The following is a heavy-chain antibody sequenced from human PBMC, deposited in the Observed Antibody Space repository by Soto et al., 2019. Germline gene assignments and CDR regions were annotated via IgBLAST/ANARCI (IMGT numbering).Heavy chain of an antibody. D-gene: IGHD2-21*01. CDR2: ISWNSDSI. CDR3: AATYCGGDCYRWGYYYYYMDV. V-gene: IGHV3-9*01. Sequence: GGSLRLSCAASGFTFDDYAMNWVRQAPGKGLEWVSGISWNSDSIGYADSVKGRFTISRDNAKNSLYLQMNSLRAEDTALYYCAATYCGGDCYRWGYYYYYMDVWGKGTTVTVSS. J-gene: IGHJ6*03. CDR1: GFTFDDYA.